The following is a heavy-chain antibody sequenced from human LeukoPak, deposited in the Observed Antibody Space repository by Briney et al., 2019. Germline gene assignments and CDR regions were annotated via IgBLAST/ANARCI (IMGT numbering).Heavy chain of an antibody. J-gene: IGHJ6*03. V-gene: IGHV4-59*01. D-gene: IGHD2-2*01. CDR1: GGSISGYY. CDR3: ARLVPTGIIGVNYNYHFLDV. Sequence: SETLSLTCTVSGGSISGYYWSWIRQPPGKGLEWIGYIYYSGSTNFDPSFKSRITMSVDTSKNQFSLKVNSATAADTAVYYCARLVPTGIIGVNYNYHFLDVWGKGTTVTVSS. CDR2: IYYSGST.